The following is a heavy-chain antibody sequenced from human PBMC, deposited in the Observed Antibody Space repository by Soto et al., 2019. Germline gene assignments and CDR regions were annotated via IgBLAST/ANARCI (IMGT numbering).Heavy chain of an antibody. V-gene: IGHV3-23*01. CDR2: ISGSGGST. CDR3: ARHFGYCSGGSCNGVFDY. CDR1: GLTFSSYA. Sequence: GGSLRLSCAASGLTFSSYAMSWVRQAPGKGLEWVSAISGSGGSTYYADSVKGRFTISRDNSKNTLYLQMNSLRAEDTAVYYCARHFGYCSGGSCNGVFDYWGQGTLVTVSS. D-gene: IGHD2-15*01. J-gene: IGHJ4*02.